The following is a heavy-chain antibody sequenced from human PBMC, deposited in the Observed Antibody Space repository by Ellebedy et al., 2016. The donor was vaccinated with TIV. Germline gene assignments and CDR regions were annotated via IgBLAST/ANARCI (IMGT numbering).Heavy chain of an antibody. V-gene: IGHV4-34*01. CDR3: ARYSSSRWGFDY. Sequence: SETLSLXCAVYGGSFSGYYWSWIRQPPGKGLEWIGEINHSGSTNYNPSLKSRVTISVDTSKNQFSLKLSSVTAADTAVYYCARYSSSRWGFDYWGQGTLVTVSS. D-gene: IGHD6-6*01. CDR2: INHSGST. J-gene: IGHJ4*02. CDR1: GGSFSGYY.